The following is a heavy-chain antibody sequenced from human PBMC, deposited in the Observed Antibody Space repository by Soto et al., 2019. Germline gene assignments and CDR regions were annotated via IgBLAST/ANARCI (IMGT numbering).Heavy chain of an antibody. CDR1: GYSFANYW. CDR2: IYPGDSDT. D-gene: IGHD3-22*01. CDR3: ARRQSNYYDSSGPIDY. J-gene: IGHJ4*02. Sequence: VESLKISCEGSGYSFANYWVGWVRQLPGKGLEWMGIIYPGDSDTRYSPSFRGQVTISADKSISTAYLQWTSLEASDTAMYYCARRQSNYYDSSGPIDYWGQGILVTVSS. V-gene: IGHV5-51*01.